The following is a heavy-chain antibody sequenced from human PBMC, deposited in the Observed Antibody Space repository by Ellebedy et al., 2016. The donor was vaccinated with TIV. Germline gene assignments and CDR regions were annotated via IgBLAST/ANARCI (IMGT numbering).Heavy chain of an antibody. D-gene: IGHD6-19*01. CDR1: GYTFTDYA. CDR2: INTHTGNA. Sequence: AASVKVSCKASGYTFTDYAISRVRQPPGQALEWLGWINTHTGNATYPQGFTGRFVFSLDTSVRTAYLQISSLKTEDTAVYYCARVEQQWLARSWGQGTPVTVSS. CDR3: ARVEQQWLARS. J-gene: IGHJ4*02. V-gene: IGHV7-4-1*02.